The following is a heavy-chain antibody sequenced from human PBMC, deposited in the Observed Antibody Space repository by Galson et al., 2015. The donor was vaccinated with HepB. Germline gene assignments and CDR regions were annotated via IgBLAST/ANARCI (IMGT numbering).Heavy chain of an antibody. CDR2: ISYDGSNK. D-gene: IGHD1/OR15-1a*01. CDR3: ASNPPNNWNKYLLHYYYYGMDV. J-gene: IGHJ6*02. V-gene: IGHV3-30-3*01. CDR1: GFTFSSYA. Sequence: SLRLSCAASGFTFSSYAMHWVRQAPGKGLEWVAVISYDGSNKYYADSVKGRFTISRDNSKNTLYLQMNSLRAEDTAVYYCASNPPNNWNKYLLHYYYYGMDVWGQGTTVTVSS.